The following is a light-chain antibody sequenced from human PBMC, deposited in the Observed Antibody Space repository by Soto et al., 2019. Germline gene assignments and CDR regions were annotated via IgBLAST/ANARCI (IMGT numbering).Light chain of an antibody. J-gene: IGKJ2*01. V-gene: IGKV3D-15*01. CDR1: QSVSSN. CDR2: GAS. Sequence: EIVMTQSPATLSVSPGERATLSCRASQSVSSNLAWYQQKPDQAPRLLIYGASTRATGIAARFSGSGSVTEFPLTISSLQSEDFAVYYCQQYNNWPPYTFGQGTKLEIK. CDR3: QQYNNWPPYT.